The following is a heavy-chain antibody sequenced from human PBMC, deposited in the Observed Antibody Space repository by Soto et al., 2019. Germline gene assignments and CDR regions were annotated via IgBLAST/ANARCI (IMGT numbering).Heavy chain of an antibody. J-gene: IGHJ4*02. D-gene: IGHD3-10*01. CDR3: ARCMGFDGSGYAFFDS. CDR1: GLTFSTYS. V-gene: IGHV3-48*01. CDR2: ISSSSSTI. Sequence: GGSLRLSCAASGLTFSTYSMNWVRQAPGKGLEWVSYISSSSSTIFYTDSVKGRFTVSRDNAKNSLYLQMNSLRAEDTAIYYCARCMGFDGSGYAFFDSWGQGTQVTVSS.